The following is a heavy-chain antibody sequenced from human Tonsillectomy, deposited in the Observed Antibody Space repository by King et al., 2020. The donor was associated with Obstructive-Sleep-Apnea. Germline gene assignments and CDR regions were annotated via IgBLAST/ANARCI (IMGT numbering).Heavy chain of an antibody. D-gene: IGHD1-14*01. J-gene: IGHJ6*02. Sequence: VQLVESGAEVKKPGASVKVSCKASGYTFTGYYMHWVRQAPGQGLEWMGWINPNSGGTKYAQKFQGWVTMTRDTSINTAYMELSRLRSDDTAVYYCARITGGGASAPHGMDVWGQGTTVTVSS. CDR2: INPNSGGT. CDR1: GYTFTGYY. V-gene: IGHV1-2*04. CDR3: ARITGGGASAPHGMDV.